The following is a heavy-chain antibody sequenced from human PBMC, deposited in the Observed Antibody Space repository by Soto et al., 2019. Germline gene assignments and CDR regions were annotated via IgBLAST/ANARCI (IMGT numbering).Heavy chain of an antibody. CDR2: ISSYNGNT. Sequence: QVQLVQSGLEVKKPGASVKVSCKASGYTFAMYGISWVRQAPGQGLQWMGWISSYNGNTNYAQSLQGRVTMTRDTSTSTVYMELRSLRSDDTAVYYCARGGNGHWDSWGQGTLVTVSS. D-gene: IGHD2-8*01. CDR1: GYTFAMYG. CDR3: ARGGNGHWDS. J-gene: IGHJ4*02. V-gene: IGHV1-18*01.